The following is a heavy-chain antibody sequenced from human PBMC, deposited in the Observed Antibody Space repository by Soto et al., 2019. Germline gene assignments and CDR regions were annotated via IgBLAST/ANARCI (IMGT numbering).Heavy chain of an antibody. CDR2: IYYSGST. V-gene: IGHV4-31*11. D-gene: IGHD3-10*01. Sequence: SETLSLTCAVSGGSISSGGYSWSWIRQPPGKGLEWIGYIYYSGSTYYNPSLKSRVTISVDTSKNQFSLKLSSVTAADTAVYYCARGGTYGSGPAPFDPWGQGTLVTVSS. CDR3: ARGGTYGSGPAPFDP. CDR1: GGSISSGGYS. J-gene: IGHJ5*02.